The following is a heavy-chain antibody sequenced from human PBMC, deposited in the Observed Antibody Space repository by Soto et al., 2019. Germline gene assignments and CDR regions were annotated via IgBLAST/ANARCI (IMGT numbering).Heavy chain of an antibody. Sequence: QVQLVQSGAEVKKPGSSVKVSCKASGGTFSSYAISWVRQAPGQGLEWMGGIIPIFGTANYAQKFQGRVTITADXSTXTXYMELSSLRSEDTAVYYCARGYCISTSCYGSYYFDYWGQGTLVTVSS. CDR3: ARGYCISTSCYGSYYFDY. CDR2: IIPIFGTA. D-gene: IGHD2-2*01. J-gene: IGHJ4*02. V-gene: IGHV1-69*12. CDR1: GGTFSSYA.